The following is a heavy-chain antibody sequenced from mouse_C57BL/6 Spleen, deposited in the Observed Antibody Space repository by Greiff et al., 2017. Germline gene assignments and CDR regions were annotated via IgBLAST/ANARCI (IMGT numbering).Heavy chain of an antibody. Sequence: VQLQQSGAELVRPGTSVKVSCKASGYAFTNYLIEWVKQRPGQGLEWIGVINPGSGGTNYNEKFKGKATLTADKSSSTAYMQLSSLTSEDSAVYFCARSDGNYVGDYWGQGTTLTVSS. CDR1: GYAFTNYL. CDR3: ARSDGNYVGDY. V-gene: IGHV1-54*01. D-gene: IGHD2-1*01. J-gene: IGHJ2*01. CDR2: INPGSGGT.